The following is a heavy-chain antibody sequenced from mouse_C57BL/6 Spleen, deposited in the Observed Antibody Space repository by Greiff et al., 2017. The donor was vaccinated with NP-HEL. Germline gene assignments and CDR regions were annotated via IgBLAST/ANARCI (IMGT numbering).Heavy chain of an antibody. CDR1: GFSLTSYG. Sequence: VRLVESGPGLVAPSQSLSITCTVSGFSLTSYGVHWVRQPPGKGLEWLVVIWSDGSTTYNSALKSRLSTSKDNSKSQVFLKMNSLQTDDTGMYYCARHGYYGSSYGYAMDYWGQGTSVTVSS. CDR3: ARHGYYGSSYGYAMDY. CDR2: IWSDGST. D-gene: IGHD1-1*01. J-gene: IGHJ4*01. V-gene: IGHV2-6-1*01.